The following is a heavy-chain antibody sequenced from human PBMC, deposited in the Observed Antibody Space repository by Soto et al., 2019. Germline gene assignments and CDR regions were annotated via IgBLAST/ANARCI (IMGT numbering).Heavy chain of an antibody. CDR1: VVSVSSGYY. J-gene: IGHJ6*03. Sequence: SETLSLTCTVSVVSVSSGYYWSWIRQPPGKGLEWIGEINHSGSTNYNPSLKSRVTISVDTSKNQFSLKLSSVTAADTAVYYCASTYSSVSYYYYMDVWGKGTTVTVSS. D-gene: IGHD6-25*01. CDR2: INHSGST. CDR3: ASTYSSVSYYYYMDV. V-gene: IGHV4-34*01.